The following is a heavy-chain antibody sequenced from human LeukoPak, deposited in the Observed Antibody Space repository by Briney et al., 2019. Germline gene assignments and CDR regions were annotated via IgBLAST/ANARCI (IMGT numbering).Heavy chain of an antibody. Sequence: GGSLRLSCAASGFTFSSYAMSCVHQAPGKGLEWVSAISGSGGSTYYADSVKGRFTISRDNSKNTLYLQMNSLRAEDTAVYYCAKPVGSSSWYDYWGQGTLVTVSS. V-gene: IGHV3-23*01. CDR1: GFTFSSYA. J-gene: IGHJ4*02. CDR3: AKPVGSSSWYDY. D-gene: IGHD6-13*01. CDR2: ISGSGGST.